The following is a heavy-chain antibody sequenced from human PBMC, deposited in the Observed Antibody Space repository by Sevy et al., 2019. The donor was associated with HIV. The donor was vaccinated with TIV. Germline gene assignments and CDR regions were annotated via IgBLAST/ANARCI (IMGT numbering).Heavy chain of an antibody. CDR2: INLGGSET. J-gene: IGHJ4*02. CDR3: ARLFYGSADY. D-gene: IGHD3-10*01. V-gene: IGHV3-7*01. Sequence: GGSLRLSCAASGFTFSSYWMSWVRQAPGKGLEWLATINLGGSETFYVDSVKGRLTISRHNPRKSVYLQMTSLSAEYTAVYYCARLFYGSADYWGQGTLVTVSS. CDR1: GFTFSSYW.